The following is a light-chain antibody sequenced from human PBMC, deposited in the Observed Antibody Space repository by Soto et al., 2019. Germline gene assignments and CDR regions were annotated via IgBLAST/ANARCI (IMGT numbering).Light chain of an antibody. Sequence: ETVMTQSPATLSVSTGERATLSCRASQSISSDLAWYQQKPGQAPRLLIYGASTTATGIPGRFSGSGSGREFTLTISSLQSEDFAVYYCQQYNNWPRTFGQGTKLEIK. CDR2: GAS. CDR1: QSISSD. J-gene: IGKJ2*01. V-gene: IGKV3-15*01. CDR3: QQYNNWPRT.